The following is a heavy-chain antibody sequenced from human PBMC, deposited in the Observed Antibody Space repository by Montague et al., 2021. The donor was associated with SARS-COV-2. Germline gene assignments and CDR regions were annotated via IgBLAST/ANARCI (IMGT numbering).Heavy chain of an antibody. CDR1: GGSISSGSYY. CDR3: ARAHSGSWAHLDN. Sequence: ILSLTCTVSGGSISSGSYYWSWIRQPAGKGLEWIGRIYNSGTTDYSFSLKSRVTISVDTSKNQFSLKLTSVTAADTAVYYCARAHSGSWAHLDNWGQGSLVAVSS. D-gene: IGHD5-12*01. CDR2: IYNSGTT. J-gene: IGHJ4*02. V-gene: IGHV4-61*02.